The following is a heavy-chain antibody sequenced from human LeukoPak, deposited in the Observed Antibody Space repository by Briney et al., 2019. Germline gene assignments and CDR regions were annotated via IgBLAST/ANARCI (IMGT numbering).Heavy chain of an antibody. CDR1: GYGFTGYG. Sequence: ASVKVSCKASGYGFTGYGISWVRQAPGQGLEWMGWISAYNGNTNYAQKLQGRVTMTTDTSTSTAYMDLRSLRSDDTAVYYCARDCDRSGYYCYWGQGTLVTVSS. J-gene: IGHJ4*02. V-gene: IGHV1-18*01. CDR3: ARDCDRSGYYCY. CDR2: ISAYNGNT. D-gene: IGHD3-22*01.